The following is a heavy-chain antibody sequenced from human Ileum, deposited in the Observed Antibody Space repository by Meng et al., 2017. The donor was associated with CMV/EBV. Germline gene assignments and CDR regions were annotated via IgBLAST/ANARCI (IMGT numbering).Heavy chain of an antibody. CDR3: ATTIYPKALLNNFDP. J-gene: IGHJ5*02. D-gene: IGHD5-24*01. CDR1: GGSITRYY. V-gene: IGHV4-59*01. Sequence: SEILSLTCTVSGGSITRYYVSWIRQPPGKGLEWIGYRFYSETAYYSHPLRGRAIISADTTKNHFSLTLSSVTDADTAVYFCATTIYPKALLNNFDPWGPGTLVTVSS. CDR2: RFYSETA.